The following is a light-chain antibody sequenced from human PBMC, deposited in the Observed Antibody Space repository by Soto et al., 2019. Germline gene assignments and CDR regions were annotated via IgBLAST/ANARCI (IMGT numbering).Light chain of an antibody. V-gene: IGLV2-14*01. CDR1: SSDVGDYNY. J-gene: IGLJ1*01. CDR2: EVR. CDR3: TSYTTSTTLYV. Sequence: QSALTQPASVSGSPGQSITISCTGTSSDVGDYNYVSWYQQHPGKAPKLIIFEVRNRPSGVSNRFSGSKSGNTASLTISGLQAEDEADYYCTSYTTSTTLYVFGTGTRSPS.